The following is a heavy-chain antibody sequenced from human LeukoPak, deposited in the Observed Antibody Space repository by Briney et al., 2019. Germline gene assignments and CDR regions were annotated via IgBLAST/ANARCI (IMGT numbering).Heavy chain of an antibody. J-gene: IGHJ4*02. D-gene: IGHD3-10*01. Sequence: SVKVSCKASGYSFTTFDISWVRQAPGQGLEWMGGIIPIFGTANYAQKFQGRVTITADESTSTAYVELSSLRSEDTAVYYCARGGVDDFDYWGQGTLVTVSS. V-gene: IGHV1-69*13. CDR3: ARGGVDDFDY. CDR2: IIPIFGTA. CDR1: GYSFTTFD.